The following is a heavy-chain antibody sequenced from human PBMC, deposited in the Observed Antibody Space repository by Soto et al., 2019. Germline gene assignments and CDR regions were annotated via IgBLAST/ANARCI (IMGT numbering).Heavy chain of an antibody. Sequence: SETLSLTCTVSGGSISSDDYYWSWIRQPPGKGLEWIGHIYYSGRTYYNPSLKSRLTISVDTSKNQFSLKLSSVSAADTAVYFCAGDRSNSPDYFDYWGQGTLVTSPQ. D-gene: IGHD6-6*01. CDR3: AGDRSNSPDYFDY. CDR1: GGSISSDDYY. J-gene: IGHJ4*02. CDR2: IYYSGRT. V-gene: IGHV4-30-4*01.